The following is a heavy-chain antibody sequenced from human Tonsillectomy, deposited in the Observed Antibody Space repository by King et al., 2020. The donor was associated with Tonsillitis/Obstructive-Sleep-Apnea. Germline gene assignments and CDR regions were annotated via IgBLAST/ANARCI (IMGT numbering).Heavy chain of an antibody. J-gene: IGHJ4*02. V-gene: IGHV5-51*01. CDR3: ARQVAGFYFFDH. D-gene: IGHD1-1*01. CDR2: IYPGDSDT. Sequence: QLVQSGAEVKKPGESLKISCKVSGYKFTNFWIGWVRQMPGKGLEWMGIIYPGDSDTRYSPSFQGQVTISVDKSIGTAYLQWSGLNASDTATYYCARQVAGFYFFDHWGQGTLVTVSS. CDR1: GYKFTNFW.